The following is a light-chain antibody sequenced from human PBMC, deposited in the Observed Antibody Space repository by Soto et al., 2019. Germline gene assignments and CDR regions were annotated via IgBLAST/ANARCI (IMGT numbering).Light chain of an antibody. J-gene: IGKJ2*01. CDR2: DAS. CDR1: QRVRSN. V-gene: IGKV3-15*01. Sequence: EVVMTQSPATLSVSPGEGATLSCRASQRVRSNLVWYQQKPGQAPRLLIYDASTRATGIPARFSGSGSGTEFTLTIRSLQSEDLALYFCQQCNNWPYTFGRGTKLEIK. CDR3: QQCNNWPYT.